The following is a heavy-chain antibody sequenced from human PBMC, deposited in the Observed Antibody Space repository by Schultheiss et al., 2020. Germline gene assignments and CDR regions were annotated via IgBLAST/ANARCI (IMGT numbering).Heavy chain of an antibody. J-gene: IGHJ4*02. D-gene: IGHD6-13*01. CDR1: GFTFTNYG. CDR3: AKDDGDIAAAPLYYFDY. Sequence: GGSLRLSCAASGFTFTNYGMHWVRQAPGKGLEWVAVISYDGGNRHYADSVKGRFTISRDNSKNTLYLQMNSLRAEDTAVYYCAKDDGDIAAAPLYYFDYWGQGTLVNGYS. V-gene: IGHV3-30*18. CDR2: ISYDGGNR.